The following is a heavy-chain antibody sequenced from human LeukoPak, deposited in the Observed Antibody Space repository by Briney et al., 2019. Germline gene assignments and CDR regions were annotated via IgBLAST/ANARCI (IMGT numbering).Heavy chain of an antibody. V-gene: IGHV4-59*01. CDR2: VYYGGST. CDR1: GASINDFY. Sequence: SETLSLTCAVSGASINDFYWTWIRQPPWKGLEWIGDVYYGGSTNYNPSLKSRVSMSVDTSKNQFSLTLTSVTVADTAFYYCARGGIRGYSAFDNLDFWGLGTHVTVSS. CDR3: ARGGIRGYSAFDNLDF. J-gene: IGHJ4*02. D-gene: IGHD5-12*01.